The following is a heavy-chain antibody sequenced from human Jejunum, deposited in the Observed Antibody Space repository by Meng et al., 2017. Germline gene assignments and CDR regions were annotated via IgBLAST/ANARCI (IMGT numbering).Heavy chain of an antibody. D-gene: IGHD6-19*01. CDR3: ARGAGWYPS. CDR2: IYYTGKT. J-gene: IGHJ5*02. Sequence: QGQLRGWGPGLVEHSETLSLTCTVCGGSISNDYWSWLRQPPGKGPEWLAYIYYTGKTNYNPSLKSRLTISIDTSKNQFSLKLNSVTAADTAVYYCARGAGWYPSWGQGTLVTVSS. V-gene: IGHV4-59*01. CDR1: GGSISNDY.